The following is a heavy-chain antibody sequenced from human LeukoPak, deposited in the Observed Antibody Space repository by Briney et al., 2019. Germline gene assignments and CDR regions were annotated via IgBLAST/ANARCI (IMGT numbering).Heavy chain of an antibody. Sequence: ASVKVSCTASGYTFTSYAMNWVRQAPGQGLEWMGWINTNTGNPTYAQGFTGRFVFSLDTSVSTAYLQISSLKAEDTAVYYCARGPYNWNYDWFDPWGQGTLVTVSS. J-gene: IGHJ5*02. V-gene: IGHV7-4-1*02. CDR1: GYTFTSYA. D-gene: IGHD1-7*01. CDR3: ARGPYNWNYDWFDP. CDR2: INTNTGNP.